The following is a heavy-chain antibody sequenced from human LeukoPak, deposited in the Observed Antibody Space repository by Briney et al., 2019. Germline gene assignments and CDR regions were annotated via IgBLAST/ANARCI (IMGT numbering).Heavy chain of an antibody. V-gene: IGHV3-74*01. CDR3: ARDTGWYFDL. CDR2: ITGDGSST. Sequence: GGSLRLSCAASGFTFSGYWMHWVRQPPGKGLVWVSRITGDGSSTTYADSVKGRFTISRDNAKNALYLQMISLRAEDTAVYYCARDTGWYFDLWGRGTLVTVSS. CDR1: GFTFSGYW. D-gene: IGHD4-17*01. J-gene: IGHJ2*01.